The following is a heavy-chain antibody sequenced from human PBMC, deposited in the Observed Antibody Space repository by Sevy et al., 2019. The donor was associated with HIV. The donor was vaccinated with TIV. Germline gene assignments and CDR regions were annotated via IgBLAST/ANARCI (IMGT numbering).Heavy chain of an antibody. CDR3: ARGKSGYGYGLDY. Sequence: GGSLRLSCAASGFPFSSNNMSWVGQAPGKGLEGVSVMYSDGSTNHADSVKGRFTISRDNSKNTLYLQMNSLRVEDTAVYYCARGKSGYGYGLDYWGQGTLVTVSS. CDR2: MYSDGST. D-gene: IGHD5-18*01. V-gene: IGHV3-66*01. CDR1: GFPFSSNN. J-gene: IGHJ4*02.